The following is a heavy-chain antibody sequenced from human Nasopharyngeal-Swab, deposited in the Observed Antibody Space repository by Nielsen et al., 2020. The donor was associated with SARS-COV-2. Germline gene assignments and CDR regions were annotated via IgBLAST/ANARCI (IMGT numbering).Heavy chain of an antibody. Sequence: AETLSLTCAVSGGSISNSNWWRWARQPPGKGLEWTGEINHSGSTNYNPSLKSRVTISVDKSKNQFSLKLSSVTAEDTAVYYCARDPFSSDDTRPDVWGQGTTVTVSS. D-gene: IGHD6-6*01. J-gene: IGHJ6*02. V-gene: IGHV4-4*02. CDR3: ARDPFSSDDTRPDV. CDR1: GGSISNSNW. CDR2: INHSGST.